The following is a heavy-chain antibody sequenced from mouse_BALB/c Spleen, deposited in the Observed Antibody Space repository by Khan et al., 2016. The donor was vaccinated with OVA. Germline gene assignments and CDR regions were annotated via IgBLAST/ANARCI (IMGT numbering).Heavy chain of an antibody. Sequence: EVELVESGGDLVKPGGSLKLSCAASGFTFRNYGMSWVRQTPDKRLEWVATISSVGTYTYYPDSVKGRFTISRNNAKNTLYLQMSSLKSEDTAMYYCTSHLTGSFAYWGQGTLVTVSA. J-gene: IGHJ3*01. CDR3: TSHLTGSFAY. V-gene: IGHV5-6*01. D-gene: IGHD4-1*01. CDR2: ISSVGTYT. CDR1: GFTFRNYG.